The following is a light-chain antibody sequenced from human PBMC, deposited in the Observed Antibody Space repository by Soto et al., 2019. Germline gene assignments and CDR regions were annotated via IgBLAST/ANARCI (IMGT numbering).Light chain of an antibody. V-gene: IGKV3-11*01. Sequence: EIVFTQSPATLSLSPGERATLSCRASQSVSSYLAWYQQKPGQAPRLLIYDASNRATGIPARFSGSGSGTDFTLTICSLEPEDFAVYCCQQRSNWPLTFGGGTKVDI. J-gene: IGKJ4*01. CDR3: QQRSNWPLT. CDR2: DAS. CDR1: QSVSSY.